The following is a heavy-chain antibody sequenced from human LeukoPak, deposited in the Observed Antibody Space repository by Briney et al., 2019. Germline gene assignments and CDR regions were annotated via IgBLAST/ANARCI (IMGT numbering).Heavy chain of an antibody. CDR1: GYTLTELS. CDR2: FDPEDGET. V-gene: IGHV1-24*01. CDR3: ATTGFSGGSCYFDY. D-gene: IGHD2-15*01. J-gene: IGHJ4*02. Sequence: ASVKVSCKVSGYTLTELSMHWVRQAPGKGLEWMGGFDPEDGETIYAQKFQGRVTMTEDTSTDTAYMELSSLRSEDTAVYYCATTGFSGGSCYFDYWGQGTLVTVSS.